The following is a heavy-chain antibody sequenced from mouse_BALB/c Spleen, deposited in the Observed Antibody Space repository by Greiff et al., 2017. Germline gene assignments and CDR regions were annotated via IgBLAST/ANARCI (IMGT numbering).Heavy chain of an antibody. CDR2: IYPSDSYT. Sequence: VQLQQSGTVLARPGASVKLSCKASGYTFTSYWINWVKQRPGQGLEWIGNIYPSDSYTNYNQKFKDKATLTVDKSSSTAYMQLSSPTSEDSAVYYCTSGNWDWFAYWGQGTLVTVSA. V-gene: IGHV1-69*02. D-gene: IGHD4-1*01. CDR1: GYTFTSYW. J-gene: IGHJ3*01. CDR3: TSGNWDWFAY.